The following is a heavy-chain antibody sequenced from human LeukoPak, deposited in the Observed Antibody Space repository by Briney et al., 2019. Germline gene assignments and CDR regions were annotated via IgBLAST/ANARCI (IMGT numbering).Heavy chain of an antibody. CDR3: AKAGAVVVVAAKYFDY. Sequence: GGSLRLSCAASGFTFSIYAMSWVRQAPGKGLEWVSAIRGGGGSTYYADSVKGRFTISRDNSKNTLYLQMNSLRAEDTAVYYCAKAGAVVVVAAKYFDYWGQGTLVTVSS. CDR1: GFTFSIYA. J-gene: IGHJ4*02. CDR2: IRGGGGST. D-gene: IGHD2-15*01. V-gene: IGHV3-23*01.